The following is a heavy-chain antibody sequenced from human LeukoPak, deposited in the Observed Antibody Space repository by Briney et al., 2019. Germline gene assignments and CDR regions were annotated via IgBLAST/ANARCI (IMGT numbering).Heavy chain of an antibody. J-gene: IGHJ4*02. Sequence: ASVKVSCKASGYTFTDDYVHWVRQAPGQGLEWMGWINPNSGVTNYAQKFQGRVTMTRDTSISTAYMELSRLRSDDTAVYYCAREPYDYVWGSYRYPFDYWGQGTLVTVSS. CDR1: GYTFTDDY. V-gene: IGHV1-2*02. CDR2: INPNSGVT. CDR3: AREPYDYVWGSYRYPFDY. D-gene: IGHD3-16*02.